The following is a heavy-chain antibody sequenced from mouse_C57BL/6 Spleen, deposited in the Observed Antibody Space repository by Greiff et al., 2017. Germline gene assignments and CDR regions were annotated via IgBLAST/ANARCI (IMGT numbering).Heavy chain of an antibody. CDR3: ARSAYFGSSLWYFDV. J-gene: IGHJ1*03. CDR1: GYTFTSYG. CDR2: IYPRSGNT. D-gene: IGHD1-1*01. V-gene: IGHV1-81*01. Sequence: VQLQESGVELARPGASVKLSCKASGYTFTSYGISWVKQRTGPGLEWIGEIYPRSGNTYYNEKFKGKATLTADKSSSTAYMELRSLTSEDSAVYVCARSAYFGSSLWYFDVWGTGTTVTVSS.